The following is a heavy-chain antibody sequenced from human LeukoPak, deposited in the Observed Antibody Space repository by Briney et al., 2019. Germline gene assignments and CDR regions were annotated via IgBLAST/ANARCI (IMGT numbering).Heavy chain of an antibody. CDR2: IYYSGST. Sequence: SETLSLTCTVSGGSMSPYHWGWIRQPPGKGLKWTGYIYYSGSTNYNPSLKSRVTISVDTSKNQFSLKLSSVTAADTAIYYCARAVSGRFDYWGQGTLVTVSS. CDR3: ARAVSGRFDY. D-gene: IGHD6-19*01. J-gene: IGHJ4*02. CDR1: GGSMSPYH. V-gene: IGHV4-59*08.